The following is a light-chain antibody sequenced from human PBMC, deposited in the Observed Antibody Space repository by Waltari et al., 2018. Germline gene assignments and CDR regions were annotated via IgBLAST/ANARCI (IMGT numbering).Light chain of an antibody. CDR2: EDS. CDR3: GTWDSSLSGAV. J-gene: IGLJ7*01. CDR1: SSNIGNNY. Sequence: QSVLTQPPSVSAAPGQRVTISCSGGSSNIGNNYVSWYRQFPGTAPKLLIYEDSGRPSGIRGRVAGSKSGTSATLDITGLQAGDEADYYCGTWDSSLSGAVFGGGTHLTVL. V-gene: IGLV1-51*02.